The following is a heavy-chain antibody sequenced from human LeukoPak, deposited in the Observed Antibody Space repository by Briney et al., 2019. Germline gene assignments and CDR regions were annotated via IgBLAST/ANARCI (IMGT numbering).Heavy chain of an antibody. CDR2: IYYSGST. J-gene: IGHJ4*02. CDR1: GGSISSYY. CDR3: ARIRSVVAPFDY. Sequence: SETLSLTCTVSGGSISSYYWSWIRQPPGMGLEWIGYIYYSGSTNYNPSLKSRVTVSLDTSKNQFSLKLSSVTAADTAVYYCARIRSVVAPFDYWGQGTLVTVSS. D-gene: IGHD3-22*01. V-gene: IGHV4-59*08.